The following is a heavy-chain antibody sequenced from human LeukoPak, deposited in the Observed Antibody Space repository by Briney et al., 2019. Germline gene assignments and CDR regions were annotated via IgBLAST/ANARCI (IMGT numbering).Heavy chain of an antibody. Sequence: TLSLTCTVSGGSISSGGYYWSWIRQPPGKGLEWIGYIYHSGSTYYNPSLKSRVTISVDRSKNQFSLKLSSVTAADTAVYYCAREVATISGPAFDYWGQGTLVTVSS. CDR3: AREVATISGPAFDY. CDR2: IYHSGST. J-gene: IGHJ4*02. D-gene: IGHD5-12*01. V-gene: IGHV4-30-2*01. CDR1: GGSISSGGYY.